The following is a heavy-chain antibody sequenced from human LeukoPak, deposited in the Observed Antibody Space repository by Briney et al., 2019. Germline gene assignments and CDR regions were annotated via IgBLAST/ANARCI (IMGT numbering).Heavy chain of an antibody. D-gene: IGHD4-17*01. CDR3: ARGTVTTGYYYYMDL. J-gene: IGHJ6*03. CDR2: MNPNSRNT. V-gene: IGHV1-8*03. CDR1: GYTFTSYD. Sequence: ASVKVSCKASGYTFTSYDINWVRQATGQGLEWMGWMNPNSRNTSYAQKFQGRVTITTNTSISTAYMEMRNLRSEDTAVYYCARGTVTTGYYYYMDLWGKGTTVTISS.